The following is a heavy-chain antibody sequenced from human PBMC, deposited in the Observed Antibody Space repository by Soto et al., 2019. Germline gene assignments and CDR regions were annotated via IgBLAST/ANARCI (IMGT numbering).Heavy chain of an antibody. Sequence: EVQLLESGGGLVQPGGSLRLSCAASGFTFSSYAMSWVRQAPGKGLEWVSAISGSGGSTYYADSVKGRFTISRDNSKNTLYLQMNSLRAEDTAVYYCAKSFETGYCSGGSCQSYYYYMDVWGKGTTVTVSS. V-gene: IGHV3-23*01. CDR1: GFTFSSYA. CDR2: ISGSGGST. D-gene: IGHD2-15*01. J-gene: IGHJ6*03. CDR3: AKSFETGYCSGGSCQSYYYYMDV.